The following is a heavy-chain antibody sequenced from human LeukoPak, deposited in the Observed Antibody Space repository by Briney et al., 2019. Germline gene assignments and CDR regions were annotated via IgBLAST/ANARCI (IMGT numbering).Heavy chain of an antibody. Sequence: PSGTLSLTCDVSGGSISTTNWWTWVRQPPGGGLEWIGEVHLNGRTHYSPSLESRVTLSVDMSENHVSLQLTSVTAADTAVYYCARVIRGSGSEYSQHWGQGALVTVSS. D-gene: IGHD3-10*01. CDR3: ARVIRGSGSEYSQH. V-gene: IGHV4-4*02. J-gene: IGHJ1*01. CDR2: VHLNGRT. CDR1: GGSISTTNW.